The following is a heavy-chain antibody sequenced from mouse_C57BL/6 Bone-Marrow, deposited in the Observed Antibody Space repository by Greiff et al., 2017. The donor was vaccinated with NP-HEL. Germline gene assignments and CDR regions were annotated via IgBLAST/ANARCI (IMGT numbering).Heavy chain of an antibody. CDR2: IDPEDGET. V-gene: IGHV14-2*01. CDR1: GFNIKDYY. Sequence: EVKLMESGAELVKPGASVKLSCTASGFNIKDYYMHWVKQRTEQGLEWIGRIDPEDGETKYAPKFQGKATITADTSSNTAYLQLSSLTSEDTAVYYCASITTVVDYYAMDYWGQGTSVTVSS. J-gene: IGHJ4*01. CDR3: ASITTVVDYYAMDY. D-gene: IGHD1-1*01.